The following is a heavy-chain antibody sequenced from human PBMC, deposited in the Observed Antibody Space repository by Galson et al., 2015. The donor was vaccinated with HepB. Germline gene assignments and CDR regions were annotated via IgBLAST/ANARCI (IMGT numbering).Heavy chain of an antibody. V-gene: IGHV4-34*01. J-gene: IGHJ4*02. CDR3: ARGTVVDIGYASFDY. CDR2: VNHSGRT. CDR1: GGSLSGYS. D-gene: IGHD5-12*01. Sequence: SESLSLTCAVYGGSLSGYSWTWIRQSPGKGLEWIGEVNHSGRTNYKTSLKSRLSISVDTSKTQFTLKLDSVTAADSALYYCARGTVVDIGYASFDYWGLGTLVTVSS.